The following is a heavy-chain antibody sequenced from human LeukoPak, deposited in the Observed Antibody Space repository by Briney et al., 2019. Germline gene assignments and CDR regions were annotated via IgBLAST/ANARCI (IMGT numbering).Heavy chain of an antibody. J-gene: IGHJ5*02. CDR2: IYYSGST. CDR3: ARVPVNIWENWFDP. Sequence: SETLSLTCTVSGGSISSSSYYWGWIRQPPGKGLEWIGSIYYSGSTYYNPSLKSRVTISVDTSKNQFSLRLSSVTAADTAVYYCARVPVNIWENWFDPWGQGTLVTVSS. V-gene: IGHV4-39*07. CDR1: GGSISSSSYY. D-gene: IGHD1-26*01.